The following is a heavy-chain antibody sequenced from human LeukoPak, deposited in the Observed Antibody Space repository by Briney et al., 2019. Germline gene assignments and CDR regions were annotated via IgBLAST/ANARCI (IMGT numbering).Heavy chain of an antibody. Sequence: SETLSLTCTVSGGSISSSSYYWGWIRQPPGKGLEWIGSIYYSGSTYYNPSLKSRVTISIGTSKNQFSLKLSSVTAADTAVYYCASTIYSNYYYGGQGTLVTVSA. V-gene: IGHV4-39*01. CDR2: IYYSGST. J-gene: IGHJ4*02. CDR3: ASTIYSNYYY. D-gene: IGHD4-11*01. CDR1: GGSISSSSYY.